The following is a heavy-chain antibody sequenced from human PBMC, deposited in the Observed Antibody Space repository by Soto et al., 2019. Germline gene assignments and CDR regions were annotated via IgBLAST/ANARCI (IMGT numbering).Heavy chain of an antibody. Sequence: PSETLSLTCTVSGDSIISSDFYWGWVRQPPGKGLEWIGSIFYLGSSYYNPSLKSRVTMSVDTSKNQFSLRLRSVTAADTAVYYCARHGLRFLEWPDNWFDPWGQGTLVTVSS. CDR1: GDSIISSDFY. J-gene: IGHJ5*02. CDR2: IFYLGSS. D-gene: IGHD3-3*01. CDR3: ARHGLRFLEWPDNWFDP. V-gene: IGHV4-39*01.